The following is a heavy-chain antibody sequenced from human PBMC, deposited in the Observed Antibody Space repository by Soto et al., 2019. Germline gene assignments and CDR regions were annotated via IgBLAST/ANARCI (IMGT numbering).Heavy chain of an antibody. CDR3: ALNYSYDSSGPEAFDI. CDR1: GYTFTSYG. D-gene: IGHD3-22*01. J-gene: IGHJ3*02. Sequence: ASVKVSCKASGYTFTSYGISWVRQAPGQGLEWMGWISAYNGNTNYAQKLQGRVTMTTDTSTSTAFMELRSLRSDDTAVYYCALNYSYDSSGPEAFDIWGQGTMVTVSS. CDR2: ISAYNGNT. V-gene: IGHV1-18*01.